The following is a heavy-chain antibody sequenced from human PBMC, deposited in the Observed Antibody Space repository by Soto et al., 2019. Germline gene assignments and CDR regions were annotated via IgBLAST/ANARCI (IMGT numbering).Heavy chain of an antibody. Sequence: ASVKVSCKASGYTFTIYGISWVRQAPGQGLEWMGWISAYNGNTNYAQNLQGRVTMTTDTXTSTAYMELRSMRSDDTAVYYCARRETDRAYYDFWSGYDGEVNRFDPWGQGTLVTVSS. CDR2: ISAYNGNT. CDR3: ARRETDRAYYDFWSGYDGEVNRFDP. CDR1: GYTFTIYG. J-gene: IGHJ5*02. V-gene: IGHV1-18*04. D-gene: IGHD3-3*01.